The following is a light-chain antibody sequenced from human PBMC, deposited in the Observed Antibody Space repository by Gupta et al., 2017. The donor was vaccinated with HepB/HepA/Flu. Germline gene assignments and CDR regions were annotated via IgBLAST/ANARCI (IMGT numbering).Light chain of an antibody. J-gene: IGKJ1*01. Sequence: DIQMTQSPSTLYASVGDRVTITCRARQNVDNRLAWYQQRPGKALNLLIYQASNLESGVPSRFSGSGSGTDFALTISSLQPDDFAAYYCQQYKSSPTFGLGTKVEIK. V-gene: IGKV1-5*03. CDR3: QQYKSSPT. CDR1: QNVDNR. CDR2: QAS.